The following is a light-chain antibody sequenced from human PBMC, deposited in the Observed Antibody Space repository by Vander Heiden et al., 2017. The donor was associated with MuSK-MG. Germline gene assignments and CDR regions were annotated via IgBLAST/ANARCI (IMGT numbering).Light chain of an antibody. CDR2: GAS. CDR1: QSVSSSY. J-gene: IGKJ1*01. CDR3: QQYGSSPGT. V-gene: IGKV3-20*01. Sequence: EIVLTPSPGTLSLSPGERATLSCRASQSVSSSYLAWYQQKPGQAPRLLIYGASSRATGIPDRFSGSGSGTDFTLTISRLEPEDFAVYYCQQYGSSPGTFGQGTKVEIK.